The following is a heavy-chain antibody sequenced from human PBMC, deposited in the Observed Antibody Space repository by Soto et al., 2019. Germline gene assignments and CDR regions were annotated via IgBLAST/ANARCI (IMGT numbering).Heavy chain of an antibody. J-gene: IGHJ6*02. CDR3: ARVDGPPGGSYYLYHYYGMDV. CDR1: GYTFTSYG. D-gene: IGHD1-26*01. Sequence: ASVKVSCKASGYTFTSYGISWVRQAPGQGLEWMGWISAYNGNTNYAQKLQGRVTMTTDTSTSTAYMELRSLRSDDTAVYYCARVDGPPGGSYYLYHYYGMDVWGQGTTVTVSS. V-gene: IGHV1-18*01. CDR2: ISAYNGNT.